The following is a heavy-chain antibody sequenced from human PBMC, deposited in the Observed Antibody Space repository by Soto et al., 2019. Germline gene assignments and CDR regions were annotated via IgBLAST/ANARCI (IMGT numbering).Heavy chain of an antibody. Sequence: GGSLRLSCVASGFTVSSNYMSWVRQAPGKGLEWVSVVYTDAKTFYAGSVKGRFTISRDNSKNTVYLQMTNLRTEDTAVYFCAREEWDVWGPGTTVTVSS. V-gene: IGHV3-53*01. CDR3: AREEWDV. CDR1: GFTVSSNY. J-gene: IGHJ6*02. CDR2: VYTDAKT.